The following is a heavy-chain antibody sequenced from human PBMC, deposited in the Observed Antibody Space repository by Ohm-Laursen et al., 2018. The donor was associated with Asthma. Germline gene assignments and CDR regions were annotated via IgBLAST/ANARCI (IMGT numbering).Heavy chain of an antibody. V-gene: IGHV3-53*01. CDR1: GFTVGDNF. Sequence: SLRLSCTASGFTVGDNFMHWVRQAPGKGLEWISLIYSVTTTLYADSVKGRFTISRDNSENTLFLQMNSLRAEDTAVYYCAKGPNSGYWYLDLWGRGTLVTVSS. D-gene: IGHD4-23*01. J-gene: IGHJ2*01. CDR3: AKGPNSGYWYLDL. CDR2: IYSVTTT.